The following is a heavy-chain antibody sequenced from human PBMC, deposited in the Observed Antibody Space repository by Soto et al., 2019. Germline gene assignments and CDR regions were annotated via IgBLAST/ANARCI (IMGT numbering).Heavy chain of an antibody. CDR1: GVSITSGGHP. CDR3: ARGVNFYGSGSYGSEYWFDP. D-gene: IGHD3-10*01. CDR2: SFHNGNT. V-gene: IGHV4-30-2*01. J-gene: IGHJ5*02. Sequence: QLQLQESDSGLVKPSQTLSLTCTVSGVSITSGGHPWNWIRQPPGKGLEWIGYSFHNGNTFYNPSFASRVTISVDRSKNQFSLKLTSETAADTAMYFCARGVNFYGSGSYGSEYWFDPWGQGTLVTVSS.